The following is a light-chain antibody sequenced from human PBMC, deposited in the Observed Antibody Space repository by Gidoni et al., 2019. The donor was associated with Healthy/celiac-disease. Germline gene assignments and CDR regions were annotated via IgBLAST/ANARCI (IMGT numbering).Light chain of an antibody. CDR1: QSISSY. V-gene: IGKV1-39*01. J-gene: IGKJ2*04. CDR2: AAS. CDR3: QQSYSTPMCX. Sequence: DIQMTQSPSSLSASVGDRVTITCRASQSISSYLNWYQQKPGKAPKLLIYAASSLQSGVPSRFSGSGSGTDFTLTISSLQPEDFATYYCQQSYSTPMCXXXQGTKLEIK.